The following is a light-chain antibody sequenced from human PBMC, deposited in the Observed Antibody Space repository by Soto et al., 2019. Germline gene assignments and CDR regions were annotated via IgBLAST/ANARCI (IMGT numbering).Light chain of an antibody. Sequence: EIVMTRSPATLSVSAGERATLSCRASQTVSSNLAWYQQKPGQAPRLLIYGASTRATGIPARFSGSGSGTEFTLTISSLQSEDFAVYYCQQYHNWPPLTFGGGTKVEIK. CDR1: QTVSSN. J-gene: IGKJ4*01. V-gene: IGKV3-15*01. CDR3: QQYHNWPPLT. CDR2: GAS.